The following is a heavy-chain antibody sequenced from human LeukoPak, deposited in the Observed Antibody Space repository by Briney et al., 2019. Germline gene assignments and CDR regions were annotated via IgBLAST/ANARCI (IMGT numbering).Heavy chain of an antibody. CDR3: ARGPVDHSFGQ. CDR1: GGSFSDYY. Sequence: SETLSLTCAVYGGSFSDYYWSWIRQPPGKGLEWIGEINYGGSTNYNPSLKSRVTISIDTSKNQFSLRLTSVTAADTAIYYCARGPVDHSFGQWGQGTLVTVSS. CDR2: INYGGST. J-gene: IGHJ4*02. V-gene: IGHV4-34*01. D-gene: IGHD1-14*01.